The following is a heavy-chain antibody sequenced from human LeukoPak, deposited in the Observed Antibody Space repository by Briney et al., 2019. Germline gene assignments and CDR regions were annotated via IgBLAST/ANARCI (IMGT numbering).Heavy chain of an antibody. D-gene: IGHD5-18*01. V-gene: IGHV3-23*01. Sequence: GGSLRLSCAASGFTFSNYAMSWVRQAPGKGLEWVSSLSDSGGSTYYADSVKGRLTISRDNSKNTLYLQMNSLRAEDTALYYCARRHSYGETELDYWGQGTLVTVSS. CDR2: LSDSGGST. CDR3: ARRHSYGETELDY. CDR1: GFTFSNYA. J-gene: IGHJ4*02.